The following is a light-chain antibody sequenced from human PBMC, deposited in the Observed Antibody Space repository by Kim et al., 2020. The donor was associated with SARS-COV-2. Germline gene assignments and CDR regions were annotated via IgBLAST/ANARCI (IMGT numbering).Light chain of an antibody. CDR1: SIGSKS. Sequence: PGQTARVSCGGNSIGSKSVHWYQQKSGQAPVLVIYYDSDPPSGIPERFSGSNSGNTATLTISRVEAGDEADYYCQVWDSTSDHRVVFGGGTQLTVL. V-gene: IGLV3-21*04. CDR3: QVWDSTSDHRVV. CDR2: YDS. J-gene: IGLJ2*01.